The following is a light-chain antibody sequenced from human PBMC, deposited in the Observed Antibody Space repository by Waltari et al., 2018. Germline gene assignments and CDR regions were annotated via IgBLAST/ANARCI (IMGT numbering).Light chain of an antibody. CDR2: WAS. J-gene: IGKJ1*01. Sequence: DIVMTQSPDSLAVSLGERATINCKSSQSILYSSNNKNYLAWYQQKPGQPPKLIIYWASTRESGVPDRFSGSGSGTDFTLTISRLEPEDFAVYYCQQYGSSPQTFGQGTKVEIK. CDR3: QQYGSSPQT. CDR1: QSILYSSNNKNY. V-gene: IGKV4-1*01.